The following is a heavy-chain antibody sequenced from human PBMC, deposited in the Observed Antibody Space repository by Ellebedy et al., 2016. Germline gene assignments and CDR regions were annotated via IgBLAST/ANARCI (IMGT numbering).Heavy chain of an antibody. Sequence: GSLRLSCTVSGGSISSYYWSWIRQPPGKGLEWIGYIYYSGSTNYNPSLKSRVTISVDTSKNQFSLKLSSVTAADTAVYYCARELNCSGGSCLGSYFDYWGQGTLVTVSS. CDR1: GGSISSYY. V-gene: IGHV4-59*01. J-gene: IGHJ4*02. CDR3: ARELNCSGGSCLGSYFDY. D-gene: IGHD2-15*01. CDR2: IYYSGST.